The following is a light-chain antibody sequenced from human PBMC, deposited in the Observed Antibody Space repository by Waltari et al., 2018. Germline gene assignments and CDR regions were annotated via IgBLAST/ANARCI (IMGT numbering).Light chain of an antibody. Sequence: DIQMTQSTSTLSASPGHLVTLTCRASRSIRTWLAWYQQKLGKAPKLLIYKASTLEGGVPSRFSGSGSETEFTLTITSLQPDDFATYYCQQYYTYPYTFGQGAKLEIK. V-gene: IGKV1-5*03. J-gene: IGKJ2*01. CDR1: RSIRTW. CDR3: QQYYTYPYT. CDR2: KAS.